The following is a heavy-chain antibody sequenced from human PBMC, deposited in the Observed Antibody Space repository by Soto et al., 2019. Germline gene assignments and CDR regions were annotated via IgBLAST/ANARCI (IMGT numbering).Heavy chain of an antibody. CDR3: ARGYSSGPDY. Sequence: EVQLVESGGGVVQPGGSLRLSCAASGFTFSDHWMHWVRQVPGKGLVWVARINSDGSTTTYADSVKGRFTISRANASNTLYLQMDSPRAGDTALYYCARGYSSGPDYWGQGTLVTVSS. J-gene: IGHJ4*02. D-gene: IGHD6-19*01. CDR2: INSDGSTT. CDR1: GFTFSDHW. V-gene: IGHV3-74*01.